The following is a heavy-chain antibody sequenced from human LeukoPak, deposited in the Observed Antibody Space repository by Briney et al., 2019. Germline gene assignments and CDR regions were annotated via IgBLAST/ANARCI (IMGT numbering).Heavy chain of an antibody. J-gene: IGHJ4*02. V-gene: IGHV5-51*01. CDR3: ARQTAMDIIDY. CDR2: VYPGGSDT. Sequence: GESLKISCKGSGYTFTTSWIGGVRQMPGKGLEWMGIVYPGGSDTRYSPSFQGQVTISDDKSISTAYLQWSSLKASDTAMYFCARQTAMDIIDYWGEETLVSVS. CDR1: GYTFTTSW. D-gene: IGHD5-18*01.